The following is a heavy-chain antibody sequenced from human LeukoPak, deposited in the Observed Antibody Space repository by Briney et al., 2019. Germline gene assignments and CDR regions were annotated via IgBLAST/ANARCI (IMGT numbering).Heavy chain of an antibody. D-gene: IGHD2-21*02. CDR1: GYTFTGYY. J-gene: IGHJ5*02. CDR3: ARDVAYCGGDCYRGDWFDP. CDR2: INPNSGGT. V-gene: IGHV1-2*02. Sequence: ASVKVSCKASGYTFTGYYMHWVRQAPGQGLEWMGWINPNSGGTNYAQKFQGRVTMTRDTSISTAYMELSRLRSDDTAVYYCARDVAYCGGDCYRGDWFDPWGQGTLVTVSS.